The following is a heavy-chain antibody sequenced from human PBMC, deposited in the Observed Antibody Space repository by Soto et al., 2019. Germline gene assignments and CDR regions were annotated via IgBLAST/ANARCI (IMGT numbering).Heavy chain of an antibody. J-gene: IGHJ6*02. CDR3: PRDRGHRRVGMDV. V-gene: IGHV3-9*01. D-gene: IGHD3-10*01. CDR2: ISWNSGSI. Sequence: EVQLVESGGGLVQPGRSLRLSCAASGFTFDDYAMHWVRQAPGKGLEWVSGISWNSGSIGYADSVKGRFTISRDNVKNSRELQMSSLGAEDTALDYCPRDRGHRRVGMDVWGQGTTVTVSS. CDR1: GFTFDDYA.